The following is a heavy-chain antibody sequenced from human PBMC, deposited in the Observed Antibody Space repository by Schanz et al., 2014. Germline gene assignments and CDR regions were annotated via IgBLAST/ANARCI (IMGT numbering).Heavy chain of an antibody. D-gene: IGHD2-2*01. CDR3: AKVAPAATYLDS. CDR2: ISDSGDST. V-gene: IGHV3-11*01. J-gene: IGHJ4*02. Sequence: VQLLESGGGFVQPGGSLRLSCVASGVTFSDYYMTWIRQAPGKGLEWVSDISDSGDSTHYADSVKGRFTISRDNAKNSLFLQMNSLSAEDTAVYYCAKVAPAATYLDSCGLGTLVTVSA. CDR1: GVTFSDYY.